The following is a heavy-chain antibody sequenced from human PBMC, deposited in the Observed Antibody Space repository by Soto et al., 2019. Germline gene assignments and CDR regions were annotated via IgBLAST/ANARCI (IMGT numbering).Heavy chain of an antibody. V-gene: IGHV3-9*01. Sequence: GGSLRLSCAASGFTFDDYAMHWVRQAPGKGLEWVSGISWNSGSIGYADSVKGRFTISRDNAKNSLYLQMNSLRAEDTALYYCARWPEPGRPEISIVAGRSFDYWGQGTLVTVSS. J-gene: IGHJ4*02. CDR1: GFTFDDYA. CDR3: ARWPEPGRPEISIVAGRSFDY. CDR2: ISWNSGSI. D-gene: IGHD6-19*01.